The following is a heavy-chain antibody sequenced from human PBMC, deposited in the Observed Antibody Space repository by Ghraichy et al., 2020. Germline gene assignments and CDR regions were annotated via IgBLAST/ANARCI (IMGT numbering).Heavy chain of an antibody. J-gene: IGHJ3*02. D-gene: IGHD2-15*01. Sequence: SETLSLTCAVYGGSFSGYYWSWIRQPPGKGLEWIGEINHSGSTNYNPSLKSRVTISVDTSKNQFSLKLSPVTAADTAVYYCARGIVVVVAATQWPPYDAFDIWGQGTMVTVSS. CDR1: GGSFSGYY. V-gene: IGHV4-34*01. CDR2: INHSGST. CDR3: ARGIVVVVAATQWPPYDAFDI.